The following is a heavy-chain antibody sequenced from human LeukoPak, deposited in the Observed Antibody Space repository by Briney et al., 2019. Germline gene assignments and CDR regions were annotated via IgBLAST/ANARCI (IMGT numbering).Heavy chain of an antibody. D-gene: IGHD5/OR15-5a*01. J-gene: IGHJ3*01. CDR1: GYRFANYW. CDR2: VYPRDSDT. Sequence: GESLKISCQGSGYRFANYWIGWVGQMPGKGLEWMGVVYPRDSDTRYSPSFEGQVTISADQSINTAYLQWSSLKASDTAMYYCAMSVVEDAFDAWGQGTMVTVSS. CDR3: AMSVVEDAFDA. V-gene: IGHV5-51*01.